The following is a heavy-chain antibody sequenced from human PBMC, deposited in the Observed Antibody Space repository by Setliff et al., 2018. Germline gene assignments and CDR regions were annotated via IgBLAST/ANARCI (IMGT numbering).Heavy chain of an antibody. J-gene: IGHJ6*02. V-gene: IGHV4-34*01. Sequence: SETLSLTCAVDGGPFSGYYWSWIRQPPGKGLEWIGEINHSGSTNYNPSLKSRVTISVDTSKNQFSLKLSSVTAADTAVYYCARGNVLYDYGWGSYRYEDYYYGMDVLGQGTTVTVSS. D-gene: IGHD3-16*02. CDR2: INHSGST. CDR1: GGPFSGYY. CDR3: ARGNVLYDYGWGSYRYEDYYYGMDV.